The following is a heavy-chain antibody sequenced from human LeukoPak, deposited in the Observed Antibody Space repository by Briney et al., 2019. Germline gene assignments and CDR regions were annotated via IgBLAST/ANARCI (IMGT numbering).Heavy chain of an antibody. D-gene: IGHD5-24*01. V-gene: IGHV3-23*01. CDR2: ISGSAYST. J-gene: IGHJ6*03. CDR1: GFTFSSYA. Sequence: GGSVRLSCAASGFTFSSYAMSWVRQAPGKGLEWVSAISGSAYSTYYADSVKGRFTISIDNSKNTLYLQMNSLRAEDTAVYYCAKNIWTEMATIYYSMDVWGKGTTVTVSS. CDR3: AKNIWTEMATIYYSMDV.